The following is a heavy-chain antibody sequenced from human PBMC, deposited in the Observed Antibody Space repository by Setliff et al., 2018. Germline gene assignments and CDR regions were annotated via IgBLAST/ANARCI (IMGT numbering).Heavy chain of an antibody. J-gene: IGHJ3*02. D-gene: IGHD3-9*01. Sequence: VASVKVSCKASGYTFTSYDINWVRQATGQGLEWMGWMNPNSGNTGYAQKFQGRVTMTTETSANTAYMKLRSLRSDDTAVYYCARGEAGYYEAFDIWGQGTMVTVSS. CDR2: MNPNSGNT. CDR1: GYTFTSYD. V-gene: IGHV1-8*02. CDR3: ARGEAGYYEAFDI.